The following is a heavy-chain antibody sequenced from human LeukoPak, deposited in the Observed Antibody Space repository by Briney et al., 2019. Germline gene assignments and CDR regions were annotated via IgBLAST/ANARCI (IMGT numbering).Heavy chain of an antibody. Sequence: RWASVKVSCKASGYTFTGYYMHWVRQAPGQGLEWMGWINPNSGGTNYAQKFQGRVTMTRDTSISTAYMELSRLRSDDTAVYYCARDTGALLVPNLGYWGQGTLVTVSS. CDR3: ARDTGALLVPNLGY. CDR2: INPNSGGT. V-gene: IGHV1-2*02. J-gene: IGHJ4*02. CDR1: GYTFTGYY. D-gene: IGHD4/OR15-4a*01.